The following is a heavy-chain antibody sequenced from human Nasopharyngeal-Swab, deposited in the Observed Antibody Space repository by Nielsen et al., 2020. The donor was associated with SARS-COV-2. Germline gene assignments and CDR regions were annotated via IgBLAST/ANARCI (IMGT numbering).Heavy chain of an antibody. D-gene: IGHD3-22*01. J-gene: IGHJ4*02. V-gene: IGHV4-39*07. Sequence: GSLRLSCTVSGGSISSSSYYWGWIRQPPGKGLEWIGSIYYSGSTYYNPSLKSRVTISVDTSKNQFSLKLSPVTAADTAVYYCARGGGSSGYYAPADYWGQGTLVTVSS. CDR2: IYYSGST. CDR3: ARGGGSSGYYAPADY. CDR1: GGSISSSSYY.